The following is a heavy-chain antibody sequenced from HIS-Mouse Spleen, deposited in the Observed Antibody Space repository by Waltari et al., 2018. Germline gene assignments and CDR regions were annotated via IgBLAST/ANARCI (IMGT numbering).Heavy chain of an antibody. CDR2: IYYSGST. CDR3: ARDRELYFDY. D-gene: IGHD1-26*01. V-gene: IGHV4-39*07. CDR1: GGSISSSSYY. Sequence: QLQLQESGPGLVKPSETLSLTCTVSGGSISSSSYYWGWIRQPPGKGLEWIGSIYYSGSTYYNPSLKSRVTISVDTSKNQFSLNLSSVTAADTAVYYCARDRELYFDYWGQGTLVTVSS. J-gene: IGHJ4*02.